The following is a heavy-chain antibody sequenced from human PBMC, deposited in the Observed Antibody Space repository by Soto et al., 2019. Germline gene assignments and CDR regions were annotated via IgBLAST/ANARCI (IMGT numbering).Heavy chain of an antibody. CDR3: ARGPRPSSDGTGAY. Sequence: PGGSLRLSCALSGFDSSYYWIQWFRQSPGKGLEWVSRIDPDGTTTNYADSVKGRFSVSRDNAKKTIYLQMNSLTADDTALYYCARGPRPSSDGTGAYWGQGTLVTVSS. V-gene: IGHV3-74*01. CDR2: IDPDGTTT. D-gene: IGHD1-1*01. J-gene: IGHJ4*02. CDR1: GFDSSYYW.